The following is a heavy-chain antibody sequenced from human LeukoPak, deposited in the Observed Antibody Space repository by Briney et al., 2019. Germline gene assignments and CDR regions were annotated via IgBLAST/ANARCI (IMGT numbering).Heavy chain of an antibody. D-gene: IGHD3-10*01. CDR3: ARRNMVRGLRGFDF. V-gene: IGHV4-39*01. CDR1: GDSISSSCYY. CDR2: IYYSGST. Sequence: SETLSLTCTLAGDSISSSCYYWAWIRQPPGKGLEWSGSIYYSGSTCYNPSLNNRGTISVDTSKNQFSLKLSSVAAAGTAVYYCARRNMVRGLRGFDFWGQGTLVTVSS. J-gene: IGHJ4*02.